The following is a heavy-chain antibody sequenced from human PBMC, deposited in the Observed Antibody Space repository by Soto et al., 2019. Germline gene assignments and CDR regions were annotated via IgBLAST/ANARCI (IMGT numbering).Heavy chain of an antibody. CDR1: GFTFSSYW. J-gene: IGHJ4*02. V-gene: IGHV3-74*01. D-gene: IGHD1-26*01. CDR3: ARALYSGSYYGY. Sequence: GSLRLSCAASGFTFSSYWMHWVRQAPGKGLVWVSRINSDGSSTSYADSVKGRFTISRDNAKNTLYLQMNSLRAEDTAVYYCARALYSGSYYGYWGQGTLVTVSS. CDR2: INSDGSST.